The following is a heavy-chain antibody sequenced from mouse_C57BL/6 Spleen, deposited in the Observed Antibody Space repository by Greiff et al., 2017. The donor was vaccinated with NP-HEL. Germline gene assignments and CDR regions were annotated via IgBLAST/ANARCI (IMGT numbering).Heavy chain of an antibody. D-gene: IGHD1-1*01. J-gene: IGHJ1*03. Sequence: VQLKESGAELVRPGASVKLSCTASGFNIKDDYMHWVKQRPEQGLEWIGWIDPENGDTEYASKFQGKATITADTSSNTAYLQLSSLTSEDTAVYYCTFYYGSRGYFDVWGTGTTVTVSS. CDR2: IDPENGDT. V-gene: IGHV14-4*01. CDR3: TFYYGSRGYFDV. CDR1: GFNIKDDY.